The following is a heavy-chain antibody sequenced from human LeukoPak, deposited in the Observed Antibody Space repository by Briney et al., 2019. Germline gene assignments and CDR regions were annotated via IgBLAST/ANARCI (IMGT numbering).Heavy chain of an antibody. V-gene: IGHV4-61*02. Sequence: SQTLSLTCTVSGGSISSGSYYWSWIRQPAGKGLEWIGRIYTSGSTNYNPSLKSRVTISVDTSKNQFSLKLSSVTAADTAVYYCARGGRYSYGRRVYDFEYWGQGTLVTVSS. CDR3: ARGGRYSYGRRVYDFEY. CDR1: GGSISSGSYY. D-gene: IGHD3-16*02. CDR2: IYTSGST. J-gene: IGHJ4*02.